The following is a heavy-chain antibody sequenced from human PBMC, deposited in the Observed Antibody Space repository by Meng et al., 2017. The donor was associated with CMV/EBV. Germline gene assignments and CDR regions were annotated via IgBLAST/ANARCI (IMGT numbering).Heavy chain of an antibody. D-gene: IGHD3-22*01. Sequence: GESLKISCAASGFTFSDYYMSWIRQAPGKGLEWVSYISSSGSTIYYADSVKGRFTISRDNAKNSLYLQMNSLRAEDTAVYYCARGVRITIIVVVSHDYWGQGTLVTVSS. J-gene: IGHJ4*02. V-gene: IGHV3-11*01. CDR3: ARGVRITIIVVVSHDY. CDR2: ISSSGSTI. CDR1: GFTFSDYY.